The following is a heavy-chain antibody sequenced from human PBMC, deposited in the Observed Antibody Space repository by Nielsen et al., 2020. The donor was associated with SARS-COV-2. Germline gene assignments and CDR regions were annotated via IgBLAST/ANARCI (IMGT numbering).Heavy chain of an antibody. CDR2: ISAYNGNT. CDR3: ARDSQWELLDY. V-gene: IGHV1-18*04. D-gene: IGHD1-26*01. CDR1: DYTFTSYN. Sequence: ASVKVSCKASDYTFTSYNINWVRQAPGQGLEWMGWISAYNGNTNYAQKLQGRVTMTTDTSTSTAYMELRSLRSDDTAVYYCARDSQWELLDYWGQGTLVTVSS. J-gene: IGHJ4*02.